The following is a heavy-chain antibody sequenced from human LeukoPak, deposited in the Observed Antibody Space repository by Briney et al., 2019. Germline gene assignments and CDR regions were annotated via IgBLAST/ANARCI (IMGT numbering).Heavy chain of an antibody. V-gene: IGHV3-48*01. D-gene: IGHD2-21*02. Sequence: PGGSLRLSCAASGFTFSSYSMNWVRQAPGKGLEWVSYISSSSSTIYYADSVKGRFTISSDNSKNTMYLQMNSLGAEDTALYYCARDQGDSLTSLVVYWGQGTLVTVSS. CDR1: GFTFSSYS. J-gene: IGHJ4*02. CDR3: ARDQGDSLTSLVVY. CDR2: ISSSSSTI.